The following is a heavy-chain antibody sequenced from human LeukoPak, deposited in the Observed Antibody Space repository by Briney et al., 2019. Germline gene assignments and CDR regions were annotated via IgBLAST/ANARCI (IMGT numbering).Heavy chain of an antibody. D-gene: IGHD3-10*01. CDR2: VNPNSGGT. J-gene: IGHJ4*02. Sequence: ASVKVSCKAAGYTFTGYYMHWARQAPGQGLEWVGWVNPNSGGTNYAQKFQGRVTMTRDTSISTAYMELSRLRSDDTAVYYCARGVFYPFGEIDYWGQGTLVTVSS. CDR1: GYTFTGYY. V-gene: IGHV1-2*02. CDR3: ARGVFYPFGEIDY.